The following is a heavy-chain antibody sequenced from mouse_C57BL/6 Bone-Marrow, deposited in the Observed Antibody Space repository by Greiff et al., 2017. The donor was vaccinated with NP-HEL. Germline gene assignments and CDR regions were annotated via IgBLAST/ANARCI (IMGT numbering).Heavy chain of an antibody. CDR3: ARYYGSSHYAMDY. D-gene: IGHD1-1*01. CDR2: IRNKANGYTT. V-gene: IGHV7-3*01. Sequence: EVKLMESGGGLVQPGGSLSLSCAASGFTFTDYYMSWVRQPPGKALEWLGFIRNKANGYTTEYSASVKGRFTISRDNSQSILYLQMNALRAEDSATYYCARYYGSSHYAMDYWGQGTSVTVSS. CDR1: GFTFTDYY. J-gene: IGHJ4*01.